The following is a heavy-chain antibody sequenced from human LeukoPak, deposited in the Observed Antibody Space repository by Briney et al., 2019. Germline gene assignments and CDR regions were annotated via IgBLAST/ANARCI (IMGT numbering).Heavy chain of an antibody. Sequence: SHTLAITGTGSVGAISVGDYYWRFIRQPPGKGLEWIGYIYYSGSTYYNPSLKSRVTISVDTSKNQFSLKLSSVTAADTAVYYCARDGWFGELFWFDPWGQGTLVNVSS. D-gene: IGHD3-10*01. J-gene: IGHJ5*02. CDR2: IYYSGST. CDR1: VGAISVGDYY. V-gene: IGHV4-30-4*01. CDR3: ARDGWFGELFWFDP.